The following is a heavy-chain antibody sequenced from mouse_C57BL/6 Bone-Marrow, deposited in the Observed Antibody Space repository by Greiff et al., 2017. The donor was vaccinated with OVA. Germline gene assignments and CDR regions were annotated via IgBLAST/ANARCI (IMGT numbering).Heavy chain of an antibody. CDR3: ARAILDGYGAMDD. CDR1: GYTFTDHT. V-gene: IGHV1-78*01. J-gene: IGHJ4*01. CDR2: IYPRDGST. D-gene: IGHD2-3*01. Sequence: VQVVESDAELVKPGASVKISCKVSGYTFTDHTIHWMKQRPEQGLEWIGYIYPRDGSTKYNEKFKGKATLTADKSSSTAYLQLNSLTSEDSAVYFCARAILDGYGAMDDWGQGTSVTVSS.